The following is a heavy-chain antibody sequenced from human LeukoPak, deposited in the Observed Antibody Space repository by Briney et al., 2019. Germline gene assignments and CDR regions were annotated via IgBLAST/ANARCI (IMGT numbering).Heavy chain of an antibody. CDR2: INPSGGST. J-gene: IGHJ6*03. D-gene: IGHD4-17*01. CDR1: GYTFTSYY. V-gene: IGHV1-46*01. CDR3: ARRGTYGDYPYYYYYMDV. Sequence: ASMKGSCKASGYTFTSYYMHWVRQAPGQGLECMGIINPSGGSTSYAQKFQGRVTMTRDTSTSTVYMELSSLRSEDTAVYYCARRGTYGDYPYYYYYMDVWGKGTTVTISS.